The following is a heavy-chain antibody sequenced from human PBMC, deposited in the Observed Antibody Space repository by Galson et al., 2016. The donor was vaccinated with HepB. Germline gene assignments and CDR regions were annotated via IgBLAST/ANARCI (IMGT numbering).Heavy chain of an antibody. CDR1: GYTFTSYG. CDR3: ARDRGQYSSSPVDC. D-gene: IGHD6-13*01. Sequence: SCKASGYTFTSYGISWVRQAPGQGLEWMGWISVYNGKTNYAQKVQGRVTMTTDTSTSTAYMELRSLRSDDTAVYYCARDRGQYSSSPVDCWGQGTLVTVSS. J-gene: IGHJ4*02. CDR2: ISVYNGKT. V-gene: IGHV1-18*01.